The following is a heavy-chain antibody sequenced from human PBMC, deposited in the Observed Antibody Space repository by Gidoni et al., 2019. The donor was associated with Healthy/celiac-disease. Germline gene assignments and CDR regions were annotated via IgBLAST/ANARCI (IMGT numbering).Heavy chain of an antibody. Sequence: EVQLLESGGGLVQPGGSLRLSCAASGFTFSRYAMSWVRQAPGKGLEWVSAISGSGGSTYYADSVKGRFTISRDNSKNTLYLQMNSLRAEDTAVYYCAKVDWNFVLFQNDAFDIWGQGTMVTVSS. CDR3: AKVDWNFVLFQNDAFDI. CDR2: ISGSGGST. J-gene: IGHJ3*02. V-gene: IGHV3-23*01. D-gene: IGHD1-7*01. CDR1: GFTFSRYA.